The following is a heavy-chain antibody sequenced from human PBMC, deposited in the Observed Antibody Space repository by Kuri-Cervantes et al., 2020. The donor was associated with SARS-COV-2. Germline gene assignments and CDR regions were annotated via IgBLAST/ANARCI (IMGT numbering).Heavy chain of an antibody. J-gene: IGHJ6*02. CDR1: GGSFGGYY. CDR2: INHSGST. Sequence: SETLSLTCAVYGGSFGGYYWSWIRQPPGKGLEWIGEINHSGSTNYNPSLKSRVTISVDTSKNQFSLKLSSVTAADTAVYYCARLPSYYYYGMDVWGQGTTVTVSS. CDR3: ARLPSYYYYGMDV. V-gene: IGHV4-34*01.